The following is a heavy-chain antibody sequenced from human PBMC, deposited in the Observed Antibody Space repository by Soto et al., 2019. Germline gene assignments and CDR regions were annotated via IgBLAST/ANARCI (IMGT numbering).Heavy chain of an antibody. D-gene: IGHD2-2*01. CDR2: INHSGST. Sequence: SETLSLTCAVYGGSFSGYYWSWIRQPPGKGLEWIGEINHSGSTNYNPSLKSRVTISVDTSKNQFSLKLSSVTAADTAVYYCARGLIVVVPAAIRSSGYYYYMDVWGKGTTVTVSS. J-gene: IGHJ6*03. CDR3: ARGLIVVVPAAIRSSGYYYYMDV. V-gene: IGHV4-34*01. CDR1: GGSFSGYY.